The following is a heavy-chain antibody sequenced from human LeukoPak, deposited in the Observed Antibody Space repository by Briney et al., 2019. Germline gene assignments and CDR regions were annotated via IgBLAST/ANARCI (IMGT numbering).Heavy chain of an antibody. D-gene: IGHD1-26*01. CDR3: AKASLGLSGTSYCDY. Sequence: GGSLRLSCAVSGFAFGSGAMSWVRQSPARGLEWVASISPGSGTTYYADYVKGRFTISRDNSKNSLFVQMNSLRAEDTAVYYCAKASLGLSGTSYCDYWGQGTLVTVSS. CDR1: GFAFGSGA. J-gene: IGHJ4*02. CDR2: ISPGSGTT. V-gene: IGHV3-23*01.